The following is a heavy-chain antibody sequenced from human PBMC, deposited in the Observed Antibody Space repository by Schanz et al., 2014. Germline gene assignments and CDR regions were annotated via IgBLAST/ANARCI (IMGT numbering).Heavy chain of an antibody. CDR2: LWHDGSKK. Sequence: QVQLVESGGGVVQPGRSLRLSCVASGFTFSSYDVFWVRQAPGKGLEWVAILWHDGSKKYYADSVKGRVTVSRDNSKNAVYLQMDSLRAEDTAVYFGVSQPGSIKYWGQGTLVTVSS. D-gene: IGHD6-13*01. CDR1: GFTFSSYD. CDR3: VSQPGSIKY. V-gene: IGHV3-33*01. J-gene: IGHJ1*01.